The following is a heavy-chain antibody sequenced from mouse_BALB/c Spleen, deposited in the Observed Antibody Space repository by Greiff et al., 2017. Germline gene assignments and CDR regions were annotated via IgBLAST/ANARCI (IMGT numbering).Heavy chain of an antibody. CDR2: ISSGGSYT. J-gene: IGHJ4*01. D-gene: IGHD1-1*02. V-gene: IGHV5-9-4*01. CDR1: GFTFSSYA. Sequence: EVQGVESGGGLVKPGGSLKLSCAASGFTFSSYAMSWVRQSPEKRLEWVAEISSGGSYTYYPDTVTGRFTISRDNAKNTLYLEMSSLRSEDTAMYYCARDPGSFYAMDYWGQGTSVTVSS. CDR3: ARDPGSFYAMDY.